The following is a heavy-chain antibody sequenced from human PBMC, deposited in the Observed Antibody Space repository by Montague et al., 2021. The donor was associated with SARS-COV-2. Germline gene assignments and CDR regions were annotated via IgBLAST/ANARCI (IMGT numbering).Heavy chain of an antibody. CDR3: ARSYYDILTNYYDAFDI. CDR1: GFALSTGGIR. CDR2: XDWXYYK. D-gene: IGHD3-9*01. J-gene: IGHJ3*02. Sequence: PALVKPTQTLTLTCTLSGFALSTGGIRASWIRQPPGKALEWLARXDWXYYKFYSTSLKTRLTISKDTSKNQVVLTMTNMDPVDTATYYCARSYYDILTNYYDAFDIWGQGAMVTVSS. V-gene: IGHV2-70*04.